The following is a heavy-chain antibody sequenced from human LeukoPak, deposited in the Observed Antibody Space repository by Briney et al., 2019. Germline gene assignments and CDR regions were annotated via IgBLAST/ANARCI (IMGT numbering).Heavy chain of an antibody. CDR2: VYHSGST. J-gene: IGHJ4*02. Sequence: SETLSLTCAVSGGSISSSYWWSWVRQPPGKGLEWIGEVYHSGSTNYYPSLKSRVTISIEKSKNQFSLKLSSVTAADTAVYYCARQALLWFGEIDYWGQGTLVTVSS. V-gene: IGHV4-4*02. CDR1: GGSISSSYW. D-gene: IGHD3-10*01. CDR3: ARQALLWFGEIDY.